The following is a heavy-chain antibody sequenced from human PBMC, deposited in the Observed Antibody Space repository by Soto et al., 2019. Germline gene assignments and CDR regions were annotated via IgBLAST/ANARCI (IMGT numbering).Heavy chain of an antibody. Sequence: SQTLSLTCAISGDSVSSNSAAWNWIRQSPSRGLEWLGRTYYRSKWYNDYAVSVKSRITINPDTSKNQFSLQLNSVTPGGQAVYFLARGPARSYGMDVWGQGTTVTVSS. V-gene: IGHV6-1*01. CDR1: GDSVSSNSAA. CDR2: TYYRSKWYN. J-gene: IGHJ6*02. CDR3: ARGPARSYGMDV.